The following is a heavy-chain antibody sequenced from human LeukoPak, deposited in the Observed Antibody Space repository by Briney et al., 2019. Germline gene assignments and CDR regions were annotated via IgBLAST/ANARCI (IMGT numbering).Heavy chain of an antibody. CDR2: ISSTSGYI. CDR1: GLSFSSYT. Sequence: GGSLRLSCAPSGLSFSSYTIHWVRQAPGKGLEWVSSISSTSGYIHYADSVKGRFSISRDNAKNLVHLEMDILRADDTAVYYCARDRDSSGWYEGFDYWGQGTLVTVSS. CDR3: ARDRDSSGWYEGFDY. V-gene: IGHV3-21*01. D-gene: IGHD6-19*01. J-gene: IGHJ4*02.